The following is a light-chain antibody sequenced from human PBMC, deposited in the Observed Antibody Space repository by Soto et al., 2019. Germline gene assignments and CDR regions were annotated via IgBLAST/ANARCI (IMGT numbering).Light chain of an antibody. CDR2: EIN. CDR1: SSDIGDSNY. Sequence: QSVLTQPPSASGSPGRSVTISCTGTSSDIGDSNYVSWYQQHPGNAPKLIMYEINKRPSGVPGRFSGSKSGNTASLTVSGLQAEDEADYYCSSYAGNDNCVFGTGTKVTV. J-gene: IGLJ1*01. CDR3: SSYAGNDNCV. V-gene: IGLV2-8*01.